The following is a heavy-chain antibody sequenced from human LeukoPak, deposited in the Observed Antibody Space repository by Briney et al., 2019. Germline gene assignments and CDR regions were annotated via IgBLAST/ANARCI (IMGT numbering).Heavy chain of an antibody. CDR2: FDPEDGET. Sequence: ASVKVSCKVSGYTRTELSMHWVRQAPGKGLEWMGGFDPEDGETIYAQKFQGRVTMTEDTSTDTAYMELSSLRSEDTAVYYCATESATVTTIDYYGMDVWGQGTTVTVSS. CDR3: ATESATVTTIDYYGMDV. J-gene: IGHJ6*02. V-gene: IGHV1-24*01. CDR1: GYTRTELS. D-gene: IGHD4-17*01.